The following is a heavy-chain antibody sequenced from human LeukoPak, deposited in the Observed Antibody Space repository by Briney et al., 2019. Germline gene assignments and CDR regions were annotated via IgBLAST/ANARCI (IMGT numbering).Heavy chain of an antibody. J-gene: IGHJ4*02. CDR1: GFTFSSYW. D-gene: IGHD2-15*01. CDR3: ARFTQGGDCSGGSCYFFDY. V-gene: IGHV3-7*01. CDR2: IKQDGSEK. Sequence: QTGGSLRLSCAASGFTFSSYWMSWVRQAPGKGLEWVANIKQDGSEKYYVDSVKGRFTISRDNAKNSLYLQMNSLRAEDTAVYYCARFTQGGDCSGGSCYFFDYWGQGTLVTVSS.